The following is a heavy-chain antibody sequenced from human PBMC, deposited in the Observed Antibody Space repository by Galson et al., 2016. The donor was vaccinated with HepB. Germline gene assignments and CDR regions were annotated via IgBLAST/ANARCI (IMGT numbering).Heavy chain of an antibody. J-gene: IGHJ4*02. CDR1: EFTFSDYY. CDR3: ARAAYCSGGACYHAFDH. CDR2: TRNKANGYTR. Sequence: SLRLSCAASEFTFSDYYMDWVRQTPGKGLEWVGRTRNKANGYTREYAASVKGRLSISRDDSKNSLYLQMNSLRSEDTAVYYCARAAYCSGGACYHAFDHWGQGTLITVSS. D-gene: IGHD2-15*01. V-gene: IGHV3-72*01.